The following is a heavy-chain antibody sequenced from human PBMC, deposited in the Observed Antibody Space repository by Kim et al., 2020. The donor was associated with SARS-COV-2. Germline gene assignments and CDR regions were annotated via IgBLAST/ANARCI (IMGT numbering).Heavy chain of an antibody. Sequence: QKFQGRVTITADESTSTAYMELSSLSSEDTAVYYCASGLSSSSYLYYFDYWGQGTLVTVSS. J-gene: IGHJ4*02. D-gene: IGHD6-6*01. V-gene: IGHV1-69*01. CDR3: ASGLSSSSYLYYFDY.